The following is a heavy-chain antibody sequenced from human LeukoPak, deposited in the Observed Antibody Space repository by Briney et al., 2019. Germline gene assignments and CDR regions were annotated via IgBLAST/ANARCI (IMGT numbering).Heavy chain of an antibody. D-gene: IGHD3-9*01. Sequence: SETLSLTCAVYGGSFSGYYWSWIRQPPGKGLEWIGEINHSGSTNYNPSLKSRVTISVDTSKNQFSLKLSSVTAADTAVYYCAGGEILTGHYTFDYWGQGTLVTVSS. CDR1: GGSFSGYY. CDR3: AGGEILTGHYTFDY. J-gene: IGHJ4*02. CDR2: INHSGST. V-gene: IGHV4-34*01.